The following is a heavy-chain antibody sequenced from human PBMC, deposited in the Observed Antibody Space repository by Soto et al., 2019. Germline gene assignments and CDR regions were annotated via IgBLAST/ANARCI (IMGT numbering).Heavy chain of an antibody. CDR1: GGSFGSSA. CDR2: IIPVFDKA. V-gene: IGHV1-69*01. J-gene: IGHJ3*01. D-gene: IGHD3-16*01. Sequence: QVQLVQSGADVQKPGSSVKVSCKTSGGSFGSSAISWVRQAPAQGLEWMGEIIPVFDKANYAQNFQDRLTITADESTGTVFMQLSSLRSDDTAVYFCARLRRDWGDAFDLWGQGTVVTVPS. CDR3: ARLRRDWGDAFDL.